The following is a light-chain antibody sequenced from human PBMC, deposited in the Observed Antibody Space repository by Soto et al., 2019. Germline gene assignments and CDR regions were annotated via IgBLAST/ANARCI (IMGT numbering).Light chain of an antibody. CDR3: QQYGRTPWT. CDR2: GVS. V-gene: IGKV3-20*01. CDR1: QSVSINY. J-gene: IGKJ1*01. Sequence: EIVLTQSPGTVSLSPGERASLSCRASQSVSINYLAWYQQKPGQAPRLLIYGVSSRATGIPDRFSGSGAETDFTLTISRLEPEDSAVYYCQQYGRTPWTFGQGTKVDIK.